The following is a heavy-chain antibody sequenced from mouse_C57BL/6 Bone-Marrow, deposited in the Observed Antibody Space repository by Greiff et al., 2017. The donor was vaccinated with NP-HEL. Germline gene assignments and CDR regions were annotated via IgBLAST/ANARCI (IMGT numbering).Heavy chain of an antibody. CDR3: ARHYYDGSLFDY. CDR1: GFTFSSYT. V-gene: IGHV5-9*01. Sequence: EVQLVESGGGLVKPGGSLKLSCAASGFTFSSYTMSWVRQTPEKRLAWVATISGGGGNTYYPDSVKGRFTISRDNAKNTLYLQMSSLRSEDTALYYCARHYYDGSLFDYWGQGTTLTVSS. CDR2: ISGGGGNT. D-gene: IGHD1-1*01. J-gene: IGHJ2*01.